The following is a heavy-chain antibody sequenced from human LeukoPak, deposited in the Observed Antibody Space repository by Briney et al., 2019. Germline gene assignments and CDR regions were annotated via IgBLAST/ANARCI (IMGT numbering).Heavy chain of an antibody. CDR1: GFTFTGYY. V-gene: IGHV1-2*04. CDR2: INLNSGGT. Sequence: ASVKVSCKASGFTFTGYYMHWVRQAPGQGLEWMGWINLNSGGTNYAQNFQGWVTMTRDTSISTAYMELSRLRSDDTAVYYCARDPPSGNYVWGSYRPYYYYYGMDVWGQGTTVTVSS. D-gene: IGHD3-16*02. J-gene: IGHJ6*02. CDR3: ARDPPSGNYVWGSYRPYYYYYGMDV.